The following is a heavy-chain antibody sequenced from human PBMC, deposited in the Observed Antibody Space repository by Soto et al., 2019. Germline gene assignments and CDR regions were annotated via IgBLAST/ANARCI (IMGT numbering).Heavy chain of an antibody. D-gene: IGHD4-17*01. V-gene: IGHV4-30-4*01. Sequence: SETLSLTCTVSGGSISRGDYYWSWIRQPPGKGLEWIGYIYYSGSTYYNPSLKSRVTISVDTSKNQFSLKLSSETAADTAVYYCADAYGGNTYGMDVWGQGTTVTVSS. CDR3: ADAYGGNTYGMDV. CDR2: IYYSGST. CDR1: GGSISRGDYY. J-gene: IGHJ6*02.